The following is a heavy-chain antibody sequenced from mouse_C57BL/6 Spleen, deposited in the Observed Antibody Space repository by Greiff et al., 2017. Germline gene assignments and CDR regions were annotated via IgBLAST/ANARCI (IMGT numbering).Heavy chain of an antibody. CDR3: AVVTAVVAPDY. V-gene: IGHV1-4*01. D-gene: IGHD1-1*01. Sequence: VKLMESGAELARPGASVKMSCKASGYSFTSYTMNWVKQRPGKGLEWIGYINPSSGYTKYNQKFKDKATLTADKSSSTAYMQLRSLTSEDSEVYYYAVVTAVVAPDYWGQGTALTVSS. CDR2: INPSSGYT. J-gene: IGHJ2*01. CDR1: GYSFTSYT.